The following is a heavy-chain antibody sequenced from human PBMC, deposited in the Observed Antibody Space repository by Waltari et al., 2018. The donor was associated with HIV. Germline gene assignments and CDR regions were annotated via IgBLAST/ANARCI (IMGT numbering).Heavy chain of an antibody. CDR1: RPPLRSYG. CDR3: TVSPWTYLIGRLYGTDV. J-gene: IGHJ6*02. Sequence: QEPLVQSRAEVKRRRGSEKLSVMYPRPPLRSYGFMSLRQAPVQGPEWMGWITTNNANTQYAQKFKGRVTMTMDTSTTTVYMALGSLRSDDTAIYYCTVSPWTYLIGRLYGTDVLGQGTTVIVSS. V-gene: IGHV1-18*04. D-gene: IGHD1-1*01. CDR2: ITTNNANT.